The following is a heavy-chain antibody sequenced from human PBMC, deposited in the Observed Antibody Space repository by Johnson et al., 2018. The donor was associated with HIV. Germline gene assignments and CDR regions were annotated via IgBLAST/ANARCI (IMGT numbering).Heavy chain of an antibody. D-gene: IGHD2-15*01. CDR2: ISSSGSPI. Sequence: QEQLVESGGGLVKPGGSLRLSCAGSGFTFSDYFMSYIRQAPGKGLEWISYISSSGSPIYYADSVKGRFTISRDNSKNTLYLQMNSLRAEDTAVYYCAKGKVVVAAHDAFDIWGQGTMVTVSS. CDR3: AKGKVVVAAHDAFDI. J-gene: IGHJ3*02. CDR1: GFTFSDYF. V-gene: IGHV3-11*04.